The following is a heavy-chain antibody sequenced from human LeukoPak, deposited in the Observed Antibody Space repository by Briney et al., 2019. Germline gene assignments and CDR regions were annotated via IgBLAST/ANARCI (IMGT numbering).Heavy chain of an antibody. CDR2: INPNSGGT. CDR1: GYTFTSYD. V-gene: IGHV1-2*02. J-gene: IGHJ4*02. D-gene: IGHD1-26*01. Sequence: ASVKVSCKASGYTFTSYDINWVRQATGQGLEWMGWINPNSGGTNYAQKFQGRVTMTRDTSISTAYMELSRLRSDDTAVYYCARVRTRWEADGRYFDYWGQGTLVTVSS. CDR3: ARVRTRWEADGRYFDY.